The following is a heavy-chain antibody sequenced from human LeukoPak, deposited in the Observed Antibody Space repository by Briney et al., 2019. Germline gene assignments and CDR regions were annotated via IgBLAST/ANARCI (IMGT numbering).Heavy chain of an antibody. CDR1: GYTLTELY. Sequence: ASVKVSCKVSGYTLTELYIHWVRQAPGKGLEWMGGFDTEDDERIDAQRLEGRVTMPDDPSTDTAYMSLSPLRSEDTAVYYCATDKRQYNILTAYFKAEYFQYWGQGTLVTVSA. CDR2: FDTEDDER. V-gene: IGHV1-24*01. CDR3: ATDKRQYNILTAYFKAEYFQY. J-gene: IGHJ1*01. D-gene: IGHD3-9*01.